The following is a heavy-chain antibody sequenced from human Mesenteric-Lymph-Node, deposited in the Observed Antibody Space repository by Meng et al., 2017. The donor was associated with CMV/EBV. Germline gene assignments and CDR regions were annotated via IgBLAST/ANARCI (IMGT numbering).Heavy chain of an antibody. Sequence: ASVKVSCKASGYTFTSYAMNWVRQAPGQGLEWMGWINPNSGGTNYAQKFQGRVTMTRDTSISTAYMELSRLRSDDTAVYYCARVVPAAIDAFDIWGQGTMVTVSS. V-gene: IGHV1-2*02. CDR1: GYTFTSYA. D-gene: IGHD2-2*01. CDR2: INPNSGGT. CDR3: ARVVPAAIDAFDI. J-gene: IGHJ3*02.